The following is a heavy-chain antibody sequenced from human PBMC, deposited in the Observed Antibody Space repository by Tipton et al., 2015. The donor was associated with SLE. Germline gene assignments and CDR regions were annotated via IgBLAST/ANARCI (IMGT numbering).Heavy chain of an antibody. V-gene: IGHV4-34*01. J-gene: IGHJ4*02. CDR3: TVGTSGSSFDY. Sequence: TLSLTCAVYGGSFSGYYWSWIRQPPGKGLEWIGEIYHSGSTNYNASLKSRVTISVDKSKNQFSLKLSSVTAADTAVYYCTVGTSGSSFDYWGQGTLVTVSS. CDR1: GGSFSGYY. D-gene: IGHD1-26*01. CDR2: IYHSGST.